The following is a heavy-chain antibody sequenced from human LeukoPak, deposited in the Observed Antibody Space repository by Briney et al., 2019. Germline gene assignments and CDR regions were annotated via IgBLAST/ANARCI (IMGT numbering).Heavy chain of an antibody. CDR2: INPNSGGT. V-gene: IGHV1-2*06. CDR1: GYAFTGYY. CDR3: ASISPVTTSIIDY. Sequence: ASVKVSCKASGYAFTGYYMHWVRQASGQGLEWMGRINPNSGGTNYAQKFQGRVTMTRDTSISTAYMELSRLRSDDTAVYYCASISPVTTSIIDYWGQGTLVTVSS. D-gene: IGHD4-17*01. J-gene: IGHJ4*02.